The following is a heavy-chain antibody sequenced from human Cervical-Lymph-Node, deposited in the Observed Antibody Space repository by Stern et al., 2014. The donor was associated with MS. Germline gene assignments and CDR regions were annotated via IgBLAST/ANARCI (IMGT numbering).Heavy chain of an antibody. D-gene: IGHD2-15*01. Sequence: VQLVESGAEVKKPGASVKVSCKASGYTFTGYYVHWVRQAPGQGLEWVGWINPNSGGTHYEKKFQGWGTMTRDTSISPTYMELPRLRSDDRAVYYCAKNSGYCSGGSCSSGRINFGGGMDVWGQGPTVPVS. CDR1: GYTFTGYY. CDR2: INPNSGGT. V-gene: IGHV1-2*04. CDR3: AKNSGYCSGGSCSSGRINFGGGMDV. J-gene: IGHJ6*02.